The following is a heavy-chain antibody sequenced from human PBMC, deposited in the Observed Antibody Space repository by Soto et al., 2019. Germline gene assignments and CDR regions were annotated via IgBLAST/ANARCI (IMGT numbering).Heavy chain of an antibody. CDR1: GFTFSNYA. Sequence: VGSLRLSCATSGFTFSNYAMTWVRQAPGEGLEWVSTISGGTTYYADSVKGRFTISRDNPKKTLELQMNSLRAEDTAVYYCVKDWSGDKCPCLDVWGQGTTVTVSS. CDR2: ISGGTT. CDR3: VKDWSGDKCPCLDV. V-gene: IGHV3-23*01. D-gene: IGHD3-3*01. J-gene: IGHJ6*02.